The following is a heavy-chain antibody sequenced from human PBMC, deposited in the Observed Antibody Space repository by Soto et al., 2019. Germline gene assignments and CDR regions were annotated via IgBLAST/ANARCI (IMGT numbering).Heavy chain of an antibody. J-gene: IGHJ4*02. CDR1: GFTFSTYW. CDR2: IKQDGSEY. CDR3: ARGAFPTWGSYPLDY. D-gene: IGHD3-16*02. Sequence: EVQLVESGGGLVQPGGSLRLSCAASGFTFSTYWMTWVRQAPGKGLEWVANIKQDGSEYYYVGSVKGRFTISRDNAKNSLYLQMNSLRAEDTAVYYCARGAFPTWGSYPLDYWGLGTLVTVSS. V-gene: IGHV3-7*04.